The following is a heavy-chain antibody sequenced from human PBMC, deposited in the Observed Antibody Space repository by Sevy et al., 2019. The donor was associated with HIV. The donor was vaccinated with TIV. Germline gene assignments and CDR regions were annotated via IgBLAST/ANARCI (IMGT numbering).Heavy chain of an antibody. CDR3: ATSGTTGTTSHFGY. J-gene: IGHJ4*02. Sequence: ASVKVSCKASRGTFSDFGFHWVRQAPGQGLEWMGGIIPIFGTPNYAQQFLGRVTIIADESTSTVYMELNRLTSDYTAVYYCATSGTTGTTSHFGYWGQGTLVTVS. D-gene: IGHD1-1*01. CDR1: RGTFSDFG. V-gene: IGHV1-69*13. CDR2: IIPIFGTP.